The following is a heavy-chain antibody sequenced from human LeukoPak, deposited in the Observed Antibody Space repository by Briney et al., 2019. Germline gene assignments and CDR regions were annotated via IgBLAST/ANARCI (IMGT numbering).Heavy chain of an antibody. Sequence: ASVKVSCKASGYTFTSYDINWVRQATGQGLEWMGWMNPNSGSTGYAQKFQGRVTITRNTSISTAYMELSGLRSEDTAVYYCARGRSTGYPYYFEYWGQGTLVTVYS. CDR3: ARGRSTGYPYYFEY. CDR2: MNPNSGST. CDR1: GYTFTSYD. V-gene: IGHV1-8*03. D-gene: IGHD5-12*01. J-gene: IGHJ4*02.